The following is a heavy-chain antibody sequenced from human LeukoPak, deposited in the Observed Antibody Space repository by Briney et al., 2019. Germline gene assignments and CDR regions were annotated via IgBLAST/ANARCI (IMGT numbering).Heavy chain of an antibody. J-gene: IGHJ4*02. Sequence: SVKVSCKASGGTFSSYAIGWVRQAPGQGLEWMGGIIPIFGTANYAQKFQGRVTITADESTSTAYMELSSLRSEDTAVYYCARGDCSSTSCYTPDYWGQGTLVTVSS. V-gene: IGHV1-69*01. CDR1: GGTFSSYA. D-gene: IGHD2-2*02. CDR2: IIPIFGTA. CDR3: ARGDCSSTSCYTPDY.